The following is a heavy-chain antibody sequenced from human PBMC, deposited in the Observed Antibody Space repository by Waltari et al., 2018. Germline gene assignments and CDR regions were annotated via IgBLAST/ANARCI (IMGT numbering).Heavy chain of an antibody. CDR3: ARDRRPYCSGGSCYSGDY. Sequence: QVQLVQSGAEVKKPGSSVKVSCKASGGTFSSYAISWVRQAPGQGLEWMGGIIPIFGKANYEQKFQGRVTITADESTSTAYMELSSLRSEDTAVYYCARDRRPYCSGGSCYSGDYWGQGTLVTVSS. CDR1: GGTFSSYA. D-gene: IGHD2-15*01. J-gene: IGHJ4*02. V-gene: IGHV1-69*13. CDR2: IIPIFGKA.